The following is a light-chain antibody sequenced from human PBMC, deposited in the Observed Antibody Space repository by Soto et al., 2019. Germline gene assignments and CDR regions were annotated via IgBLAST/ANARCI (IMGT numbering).Light chain of an antibody. CDR1: SSDVGGYNY. Sequence: QSALTQPASVSGSPGQSITISCTGTSSDVGGYNYVSWYQQHPGKAPKLMIYEVSNRPSGVSNRFSGSKSGNTASLTISGLQAEDGADYYCSSYTSSSTYVGFGGGTQLTVL. J-gene: IGLJ2*01. CDR2: EVS. V-gene: IGLV2-14*01. CDR3: SSYTSSSTYVG.